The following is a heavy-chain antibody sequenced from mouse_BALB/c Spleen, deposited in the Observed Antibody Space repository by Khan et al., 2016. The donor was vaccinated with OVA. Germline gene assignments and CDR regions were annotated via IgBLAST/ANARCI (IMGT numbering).Heavy chain of an antibody. CDR2: IWSDGTT. D-gene: IGHD2-14*01. CDR1: GFSLTTYG. J-gene: IGHJ3*01. V-gene: IGHV2-4-1*01. Sequence: VQLQQSGPGLVLPSQSLSITCTVSGFSLTTYGIHWVRQSPGKGLEWLGVIWSDGTTDFNAAFISRMSISKDNYKSQASFKENSLQPDDTAMYYGTRNAYMYDFTYWGQGTLVTVSA. CDR3: TRNAYMYDFTY.